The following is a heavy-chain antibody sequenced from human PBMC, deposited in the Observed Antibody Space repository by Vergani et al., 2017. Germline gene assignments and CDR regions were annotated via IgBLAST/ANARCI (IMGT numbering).Heavy chain of an antibody. CDR3: AKARQYYDGSGYPY. D-gene: IGHD3-22*01. J-gene: IGHJ4*02. CDR1: GFTLSSYA. Sequence: EVQLLESGRGLVQPGGSLRLSCAASGFTLSSYAMSWVRQAPGKGLEWVSAISGSGCSTYYADSVKGRFTISRDNSKNTQYLQMNSLVAEDTAVYYCAKARQYYDGSGYPYWGQGTLVTVSS. CDR2: ISGSGCST. V-gene: IGHV3-23*01.